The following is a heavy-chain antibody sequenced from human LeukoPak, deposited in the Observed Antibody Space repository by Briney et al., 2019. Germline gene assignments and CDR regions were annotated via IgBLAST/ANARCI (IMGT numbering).Heavy chain of an antibody. CDR1: GGHISTYY. CDR2: IYYSGST. CDR3: ARVSAAGTLTGY. J-gene: IGHJ4*02. Sequence: SSETLSLTCTVSGGHISTYYWSWIRQAPGKGLEWIGYIYYSGSTKYNPSLKSRVIISVDTSKNQFSLKLSSVTAADTAVYYYARVSAAGTLTGYWGQGARVTVSS. V-gene: IGHV4-59*12. D-gene: IGHD6-13*01.